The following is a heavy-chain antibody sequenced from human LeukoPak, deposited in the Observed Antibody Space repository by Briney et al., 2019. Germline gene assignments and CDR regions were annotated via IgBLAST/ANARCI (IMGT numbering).Heavy chain of an antibody. V-gene: IGHV1-69*13. CDR3: ARGEGVRFLEWLNWFDP. CDR1: GGTFSSYA. CDR2: IIPIFGTA. Sequence: PVKVSCKASGGTFSSYAISWVRQAPGQGLEWMGGIIPIFGTANYAQKFQGRVTITADESTSTAYMDLSSLRSEDTAVYYCARGEGVRFLEWLNWFDPWGQGTLVTVSS. D-gene: IGHD3-3*01. J-gene: IGHJ5*02.